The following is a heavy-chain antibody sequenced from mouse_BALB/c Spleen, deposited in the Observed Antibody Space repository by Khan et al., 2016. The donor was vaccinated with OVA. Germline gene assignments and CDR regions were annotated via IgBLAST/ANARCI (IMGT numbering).Heavy chain of an antibody. D-gene: IGHD2-4*01. CDR1: GFSLTNYG. V-gene: IGHV2-6-1*01. CDR3: ARQPYYHYNIMDY. Sequence: VQLQESGPGLVAPSQSLSLTCTISGFSLTNYGVHWVRQPPGQGLEWRVLLWNAGSTTYNSALKSRLTISKDNSKSQVFLKMNSLQTDDTAMYFCARQPYYHYNIMDYWGQGTSVTVSS. CDR2: LWNAGST. J-gene: IGHJ4*01.